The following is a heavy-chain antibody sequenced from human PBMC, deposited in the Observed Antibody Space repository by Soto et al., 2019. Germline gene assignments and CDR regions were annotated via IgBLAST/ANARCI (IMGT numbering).Heavy chain of an antibody. CDR2: INEDGSDT. J-gene: IGHJ4*02. Sequence: EVLMVESGGDLVQPGGSLRLSCSGSGFTFSRYWMNWVRQTPGKGLEWVANINEDGSDTYYMDSVKGRVTISRDNAKNSLYLQRNSLRAEDTAVYFCVGAHLDYWGQGTLVSVSS. V-gene: IGHV3-7*01. CDR1: GFTFSRYW. CDR3: VGAHLDY. D-gene: IGHD1-26*01.